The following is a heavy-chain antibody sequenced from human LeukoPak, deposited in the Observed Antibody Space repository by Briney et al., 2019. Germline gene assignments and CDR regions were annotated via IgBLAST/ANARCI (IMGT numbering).Heavy chain of an antibody. D-gene: IGHD3-3*01. CDR2: IYYSGST. Sequence: SETLSLTCTVSGGSISSYYWSWIRQPPGKGLEWIGYIYYSGSTNYNPSLKSRVTISVDTSKNQFSLKLSSVTAADTAVYYCARRTVRFLEWSYYFDYWGQGTLVTVSS. V-gene: IGHV4-59*08. CDR3: ARRTVRFLEWSYYFDY. J-gene: IGHJ4*02. CDR1: GGSISSYY.